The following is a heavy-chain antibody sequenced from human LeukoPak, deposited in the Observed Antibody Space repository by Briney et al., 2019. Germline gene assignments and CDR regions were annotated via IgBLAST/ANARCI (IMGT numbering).Heavy chain of an antibody. Sequence: GGSLRLSCAASGFTFSSYAMSWVRQAPGKGLEWVSVISDSGSITYYADSVKGRFTISRDNSKNTLFLQMNSLRAEDTAVYYCAKDARRTSGWYFFDYWGQGSLVTVSS. CDR2: ISDSGSIT. D-gene: IGHD6-19*01. CDR3: AKDARRTSGWYFFDY. CDR1: GFTFSSYA. J-gene: IGHJ4*02. V-gene: IGHV3-23*01.